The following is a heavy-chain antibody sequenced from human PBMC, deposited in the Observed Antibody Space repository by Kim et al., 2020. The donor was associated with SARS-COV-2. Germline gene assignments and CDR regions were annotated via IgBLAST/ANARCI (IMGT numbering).Heavy chain of an antibody. V-gene: IGHV4-39*01. J-gene: IGHJ4*02. CDR3: ASSPYYYVFDY. Sequence: TYHTPSLKSRVTISVDTSKNQFSLRLTSVTAADAAVYYCASSPYYYVFDYWGPGTLVTVSS. CDR2: T. D-gene: IGHD3-22*01.